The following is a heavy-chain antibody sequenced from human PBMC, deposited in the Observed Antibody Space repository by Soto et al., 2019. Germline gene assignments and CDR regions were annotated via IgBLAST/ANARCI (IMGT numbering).Heavy chain of an antibody. D-gene: IGHD6-19*01. CDR1: GGSISSSCFY. Sequence: SSGTLSLPRPFSGGSISSSCFYLGRVRQPPGKGLEWIGSIYYSGSTYYNPSLKSRVTISVDTSKNQFSLKLSSVTAADTAVYYCARHQAPQWLDYWGQGTLVTVSS. CDR3: ARHQAPQWLDY. CDR2: IYYSGST. V-gene: IGHV4-39*01. J-gene: IGHJ4*02.